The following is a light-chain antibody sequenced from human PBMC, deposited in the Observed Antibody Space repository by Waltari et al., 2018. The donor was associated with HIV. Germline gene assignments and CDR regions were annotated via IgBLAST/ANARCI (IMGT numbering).Light chain of an antibody. V-gene: IGLV1-44*01. CDR2: TNN. CDR1: NSNIGSNT. CDR3: AVWDDSLNGPV. J-gene: IGLJ2*01. Sequence: QSVLTQPPSASGTPGQRVTLSCSGSNSNIGSNTVNWYQQLPGTAPKLLMSTNNERPSGVPGRFSGSRSGTSASLAISGLQSEDEADYYCAVWDDSLNGPVFGGGTKLTVL.